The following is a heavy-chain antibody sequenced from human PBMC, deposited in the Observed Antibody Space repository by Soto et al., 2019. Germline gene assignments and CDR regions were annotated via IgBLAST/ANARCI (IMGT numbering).Heavy chain of an antibody. CDR2: FSLSGTT. V-gene: IGHV4-4*07. CDR1: GASITGSFF. CDR3: ARGMTPPGAPAWYYFDS. Sequence: SETLSLTCTVSGASITGSFFWSWIRQPAGKGLEWIGRFSLSGTTNYNPSLRSRVTMSADVSKNQFSLRLTSVTAADTALYYCARGMTPPGAPAWYYFDSWGQGTLVTISS. J-gene: IGHJ4*02. D-gene: IGHD2-8*02.